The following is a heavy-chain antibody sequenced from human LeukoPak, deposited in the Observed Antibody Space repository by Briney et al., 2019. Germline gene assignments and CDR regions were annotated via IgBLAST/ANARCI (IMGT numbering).Heavy chain of an antibody. J-gene: IGHJ5*02. CDR2: ISYDGSNK. D-gene: IGHD3-10*01. CDR1: GFTFSNYE. V-gene: IGHV3-30*04. CDR3: AKATGGWGVNWFDP. Sequence: GGSLRLSCAASGFTFSNYEMNWVRQAPGKGLEWVAVISYDGSNKYYADSVKGRFTISRDNSKNTLYLRMNSLRAEDTAVYYCAKATGGWGVNWFDPWGQGTLVTVSS.